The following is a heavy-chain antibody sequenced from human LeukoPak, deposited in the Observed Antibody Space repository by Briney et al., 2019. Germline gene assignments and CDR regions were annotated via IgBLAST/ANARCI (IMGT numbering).Heavy chain of an antibody. Sequence: GGSLRLSCAASGFTVSSNYMSWVRQAPGKGLEWVSVIYSGGSTYYADSVKGRFTISRDNPKNTLYLQMNSLRAEDTAVYYCARDGYCSGGSCWGGIDYWGQGTLVTVSS. CDR3: ARDGYCSGGSCWGGIDY. J-gene: IGHJ4*02. CDR1: GFTVSSNY. CDR2: IYSGGST. D-gene: IGHD2-15*01. V-gene: IGHV3-66*01.